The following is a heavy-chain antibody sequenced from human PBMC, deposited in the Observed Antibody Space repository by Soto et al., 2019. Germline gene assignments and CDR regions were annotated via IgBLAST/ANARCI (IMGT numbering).Heavy chain of an antibody. D-gene: IGHD3-10*01. J-gene: IGHJ4*02. CDR2: IIPMLGVS. CDR3: ATNYGSGSTHFDY. CDR1: GDTLNFYT. Sequence: QVQLVQSGAEVKKPGSPVRVSCTASGDTLNFYTISWVRQVPGQGPEWMGRIIPMLGVSNYAQKFQGRVTIMADKSTSTLYMILRGLTSEDTAVYYCATNYGSGSTHFDYWGQGTLVTVSS. V-gene: IGHV1-69*02.